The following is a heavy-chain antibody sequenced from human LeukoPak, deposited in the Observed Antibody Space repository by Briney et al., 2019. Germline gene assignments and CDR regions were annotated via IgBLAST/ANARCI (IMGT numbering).Heavy chain of an antibody. CDR2: IYTSGST. Sequence: PSETPSLTCTVSGGSISGYYWSWIRQPAGKGLEWIGRIYTSGSTNYNPSLKSRLAISLDKSRNQFSLKLSSVTAADTAVYYCARERPTVTTEVDSWGQGILVTVSS. V-gene: IGHV4-4*07. J-gene: IGHJ4*02. CDR1: GGSISGYY. CDR3: ARERPTVTTEVDS. D-gene: IGHD4-17*01.